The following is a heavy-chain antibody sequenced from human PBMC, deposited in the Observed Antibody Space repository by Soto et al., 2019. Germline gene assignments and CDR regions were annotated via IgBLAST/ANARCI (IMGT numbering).Heavy chain of an antibody. CDR2: INPNSGGT. CDR3: ARDSHYDILTGYSRNAFDM. V-gene: IGHV1-2*02. Sequence: ASVKVSCKTSGYSFAGHYLHWVRQAPGQGLDWMGWINPNSGGTIYSQKFQSRVTMTRDTSISTAYMVLTSLRSDDTAVYYCARDSHYDILTGYSRNAFDMWGRGTVVTVSS. CDR1: GYSFAGHY. D-gene: IGHD3-9*01. J-gene: IGHJ3*02.